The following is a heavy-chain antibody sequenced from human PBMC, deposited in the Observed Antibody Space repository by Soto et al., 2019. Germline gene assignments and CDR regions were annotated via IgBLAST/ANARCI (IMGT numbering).Heavy chain of an antibody. CDR3: AREGNYADYAI. V-gene: IGHV3-9*01. CDR1: GFTFDDYA. J-gene: IGHJ6*02. D-gene: IGHD4-17*01. CDR2: ISWNSGSI. Sequence: GGSLRLSCAASGFTFDDYAMHWVRQAPGKGLEWVSGISWNSGSIGYADSVKGRFTISRDNAKNSLYLQMNSLRAEDTAVYYCAREGNYADYAIWGQGTTVTVSS.